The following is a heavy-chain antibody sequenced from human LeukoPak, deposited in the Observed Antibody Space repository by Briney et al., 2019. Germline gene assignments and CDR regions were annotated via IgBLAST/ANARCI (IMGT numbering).Heavy chain of an antibody. V-gene: IGHV3-21*01. D-gene: IGHD2-15*01. CDR3: ARDSSPLGGSCYGD. Sequence: GGSLRLSCAASGFTFSSYSMNWVRQAPGKGLEWVPSISSSSYIYYADSVKGRFTISRDNAKNSLYLQMNSLRAEDTAVYYCARDSSPLGGSCYGDWGQGTLVTVSS. CDR2: ISSSSYI. J-gene: IGHJ4*02. CDR1: GFTFSSYS.